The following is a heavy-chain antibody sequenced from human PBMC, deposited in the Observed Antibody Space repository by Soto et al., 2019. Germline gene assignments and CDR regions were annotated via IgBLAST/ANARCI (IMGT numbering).Heavy chain of an antibody. CDR1: GYSFTSYW. CDR2: IDPSDSYT. CDR3: ARVGEYYYGIGV. D-gene: IGHD1-26*01. V-gene: IGHV5-10-1*01. Sequence: TGDSLKISCKGSGYSFTSYWISWVRQMPGKGLEWMGRIDPSDSYTNYSPSFQGHVTISADKSISTAYLQWSSLKASDTAMYYCARVGEYYYGIGVWGQGPTVTVSS. J-gene: IGHJ6*02.